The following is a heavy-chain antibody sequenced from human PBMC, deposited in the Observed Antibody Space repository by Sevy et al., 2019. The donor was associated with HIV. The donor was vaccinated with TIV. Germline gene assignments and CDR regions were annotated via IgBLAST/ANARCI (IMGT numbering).Heavy chain of an antibody. Sequence: GGSLRLSCAVSEFMFDAYAMHWVRQSPGKGLEWVSSISWNGENMGYADFVKGRFTISRDNAKKSLYLQMNGLRVEDTALFYCVKGMDSAGKYVNFDSWGQGTLVTVSS. V-gene: IGHV3-9*01. CDR3: VKGMDSAGKYVNFDS. CDR2: ISWNGENM. J-gene: IGHJ4*02. D-gene: IGHD3-22*01. CDR1: EFMFDAYA.